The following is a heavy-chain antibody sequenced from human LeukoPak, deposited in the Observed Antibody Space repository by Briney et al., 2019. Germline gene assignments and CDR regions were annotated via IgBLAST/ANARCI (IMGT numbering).Heavy chain of an antibody. Sequence: SETLSLTCGVYGESFSGDFWTWLRQAPGKGLEWIGEINHRGRTNYSPSLTGRVTISVDTSMNQFSLQLRSVTAADTALYYCARGQYDSGGYHYGIRAFYFDYWGQGILVTVSS. CDR2: INHRGRT. CDR1: GESFSGDF. CDR3: ARGQYDSGGYHYGIRAFYFDY. D-gene: IGHD3-22*01. V-gene: IGHV4-34*01. J-gene: IGHJ4*02.